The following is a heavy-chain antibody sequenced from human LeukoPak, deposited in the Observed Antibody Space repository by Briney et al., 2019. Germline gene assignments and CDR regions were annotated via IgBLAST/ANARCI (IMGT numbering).Heavy chain of an antibody. CDR1: GYTFTSYY. D-gene: IGHD6-13*01. CDR2: INPSGGST. CDR3: ARMAAADYYFDY. Sequence: ASVKVSCKASGYTFTSYYMHWVRQAPGQGLEWMGIINPSGGSTSYAQKFQGRVTMTRDTSTSTVYMELSNLRSEDTAVYYCARMAAADYYFDYWGQGTLVTVSS. V-gene: IGHV1-46*01. J-gene: IGHJ4*02.